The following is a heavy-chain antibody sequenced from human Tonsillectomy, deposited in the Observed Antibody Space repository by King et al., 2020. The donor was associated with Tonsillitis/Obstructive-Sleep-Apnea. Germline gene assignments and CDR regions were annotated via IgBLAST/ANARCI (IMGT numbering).Heavy chain of an antibody. J-gene: IGHJ4*02. V-gene: IGHV4-59*08. CDR1: GGSISSYY. D-gene: IGHD4-23*01. CDR3: ASLGGGNEVFDY. Sequence: QLQESGPGLVKPSETLSLTCTVSGGSISSYYWSWIRQPPGKGLEWIGYIYYSGSTNYNPSLKSRVTISVDTSKNQFSLKLSSVTAADTAVYYCASLGGGNEVFDYWGQGTLVTVSS. CDR2: IYYSGST.